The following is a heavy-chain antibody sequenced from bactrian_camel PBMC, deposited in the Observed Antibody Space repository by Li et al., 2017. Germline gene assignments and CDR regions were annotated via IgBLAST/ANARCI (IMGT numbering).Heavy chain of an antibody. CDR1: GYTTSSNC. Sequence: HVQLVESGGGSVQAGDPLRLSCQVSGYTTSSNCMGWYRQTPGKERVVVSTILSDGTTYYADSVKGRFTVSRDNVKNTVYLQLNSLKPDDTAIYYCAAEYTGKWDTRNLPGQRADPGHRL. CDR2: ILSDGTT. V-gene: IGHV3S53*01. J-gene: IGHJ4*01. D-gene: IGHD2*01.